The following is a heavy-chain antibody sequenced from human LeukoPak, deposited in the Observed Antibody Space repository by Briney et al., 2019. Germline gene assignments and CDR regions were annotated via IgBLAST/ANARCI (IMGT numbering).Heavy chain of an antibody. V-gene: IGHV4-38-2*02. Sequence: SETLSLTCTVSGYSISSGYYWGWIRQPPGKGLEWIGRTYTSGSTNYNPSLKGRVTISVDTSKNQFSLKLSSVTAADTAVYYCARDGWYYGSGAYYYYMDVWGKGTTVTISS. CDR2: TYTSGST. D-gene: IGHD3-10*01. J-gene: IGHJ6*03. CDR3: ARDGWYYGSGAYYYYMDV. CDR1: GYSISSGYY.